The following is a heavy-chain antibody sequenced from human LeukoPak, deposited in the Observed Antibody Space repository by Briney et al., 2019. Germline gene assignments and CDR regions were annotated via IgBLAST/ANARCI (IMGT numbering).Heavy chain of an antibody. CDR3: ARYYDILTGYHAFDI. Sequence: PGGSLRLSCVASGFTFSVYGMHWVRQAPGKGLEWVTLISNDGSYNDYADSVKGRFTISRDNAKNSLYLQMNSLRAEDTAVYYCARYYDILTGYHAFDIWGQGTMVTVSS. J-gene: IGHJ3*02. D-gene: IGHD3-9*01. V-gene: IGHV3-30*03. CDR2: ISNDGSYN. CDR1: GFTFSVYG.